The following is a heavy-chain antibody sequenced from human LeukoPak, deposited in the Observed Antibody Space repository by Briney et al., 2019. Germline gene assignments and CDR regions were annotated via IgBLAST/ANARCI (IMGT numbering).Heavy chain of an antibody. CDR2: IKQDGSEK. V-gene: IGHV3-7*01. CDR3: AREAGIYVIDY. Sequence: GGSLRLSCAASGFTFSSYEMNWVRQAPGKGLGWVANIKQDGSEKYYVDSVKGRFTISRDNAKNSLYLQVNSLRAEDTAVYYCAREAGIYVIDYWGQGTLVTVSS. J-gene: IGHJ4*02. D-gene: IGHD5/OR15-5a*01. CDR1: GFTFSSYE.